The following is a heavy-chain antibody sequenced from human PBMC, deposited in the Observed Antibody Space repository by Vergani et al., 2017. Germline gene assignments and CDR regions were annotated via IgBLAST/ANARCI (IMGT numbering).Heavy chain of an antibody. CDR3: ARLSQGNDYFSPFDY. CDR1: GGSISNYY. CDR2: ISYSGST. Sequence: QVQLQESGPGLVKPSETLSLTCTVSGGSISNYYWSWIRQPPGKGLEWIGYISYSGSTSYNPSVKSRVTISVDTSKNQLSLKLSSVTAADTAIYYCARLSQGNDYFSPFDYWGQGTLVTVSS. D-gene: IGHD2/OR15-2a*01. J-gene: IGHJ4*02. V-gene: IGHV4-59*01.